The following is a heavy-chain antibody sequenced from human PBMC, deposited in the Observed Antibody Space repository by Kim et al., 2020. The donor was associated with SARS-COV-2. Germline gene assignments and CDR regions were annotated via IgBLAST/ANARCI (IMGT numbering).Heavy chain of an antibody. CDR3: ARGVAPLRFLVPGLHDAFDI. J-gene: IGHJ3*02. D-gene: IGHD3-3*01. CDR1: GFTFSDYY. Sequence: GGSLRLSCAASGFTFSDYYMSWIRQAPGKGLEWVSYISSSGSTIYYADSAKGRFTISRDNAKNSLYLQMNSLRAEDTAVYYCARGVAPLRFLVPGLHDAFDIWGQGTMVTVSS. V-gene: IGHV3-11*01. CDR2: ISSSGSTI.